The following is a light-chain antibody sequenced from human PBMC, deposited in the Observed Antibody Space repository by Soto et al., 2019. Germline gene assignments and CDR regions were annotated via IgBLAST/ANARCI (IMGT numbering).Light chain of an antibody. CDR1: SSDVGSYNL. CDR3: CSYAGSSTYV. J-gene: IGLJ1*01. CDR2: EGS. V-gene: IGLV2-23*01. Sequence: QSALTQPASVSGSPGQSITISCTGTSSDVGSYNLVSWYQQHPGKAPKLMMYEGSKRPSGVSNRFSGSKSGNTASLTISGLQAEDEADYYCCSYAGSSTYVFGTGTKLTV.